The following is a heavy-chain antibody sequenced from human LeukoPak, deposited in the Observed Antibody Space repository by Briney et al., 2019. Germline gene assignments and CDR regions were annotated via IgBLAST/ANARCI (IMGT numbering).Heavy chain of an antibody. CDR1: GYTFTDYY. Sequence: ASVKVSCKASGYTFTDYYMHWVRQAPGQGLEWMRWINPNSGGTNYAQKFQGRVTMTRDTSISTAYMELSRLRSDDTAVYYCARAGWRTSYYGMDVWGQGTTVTVSS. J-gene: IGHJ6*02. D-gene: IGHD5-24*01. CDR3: ARAGWRTSYYGMDV. V-gene: IGHV1-2*02. CDR2: INPNSGGT.